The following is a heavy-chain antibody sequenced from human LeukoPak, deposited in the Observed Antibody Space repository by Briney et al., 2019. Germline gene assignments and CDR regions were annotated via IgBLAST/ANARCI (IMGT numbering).Heavy chain of an antibody. J-gene: IGHJ2*01. Sequence: PGASLRLSCAASGFIFSNYAMSWVRQAPGKGLEWVSTIEKDSSSAYYADSVKGRFTISRDNSKNTLYLQMTSLRAEDTAVFFCAKSQGAEITDWYFDFWGRGTLVTVSS. D-gene: IGHD3-16*01. CDR2: IEKDSSSA. V-gene: IGHV3-23*05. CDR1: GFIFSNYA. CDR3: AKSQGAEITDWYFDF.